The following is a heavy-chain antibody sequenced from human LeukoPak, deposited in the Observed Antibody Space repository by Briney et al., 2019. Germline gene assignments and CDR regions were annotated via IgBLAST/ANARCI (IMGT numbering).Heavy chain of an antibody. CDR2: IYPGDSDT. D-gene: IGHD3-22*01. CDR3: ARRADSSAYYTY. Sequence: GESLKISCKGSGYSFTNYWIGWVRQMPGKGLEWMGIIYPGDSDTRYSPSFQGQVTISADKSIGTAYLQWGSLKASDTAMYYCARRADSSAYYTYWGQGTLVTVFS. J-gene: IGHJ4*02. CDR1: GYSFTNYW. V-gene: IGHV5-51*01.